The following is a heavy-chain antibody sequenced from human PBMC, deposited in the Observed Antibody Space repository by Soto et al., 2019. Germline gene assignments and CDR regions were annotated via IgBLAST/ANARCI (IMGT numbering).Heavy chain of an antibody. J-gene: IGHJ4*02. Sequence: SVKVSCKASGGTFSNYAINWVRQARGQGLEWMGGIIPIFPTANYALKFQPRVTITADESTSQFSLKLASVTAADTAVYYCARAEGTYTWSSEFDYWGQGTLVTVSS. CDR2: IIPIFPTA. CDR3: ARAEGTYTWSSEFDY. CDR1: GGTFSNYA. D-gene: IGHD3-16*01. V-gene: IGHV1-69*13.